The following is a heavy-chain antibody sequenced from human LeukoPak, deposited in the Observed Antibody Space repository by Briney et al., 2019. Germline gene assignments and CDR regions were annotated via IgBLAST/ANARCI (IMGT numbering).Heavy chain of an antibody. D-gene: IGHD1-26*01. CDR1: GFTVSTNS. CDR2: IYSDNT. CDR3: ARAGSGRSPDWFDP. Sequence: GGSLRLSCTVSGFTVSTNSMSWVRQAPGKGLEWVSFIYSDNTHYSDSVKGRFTISRDNSKNTLYLQMNSLRAEDTAVYYCARAGSGRSPDWFDPWDQGTLVTVSS. J-gene: IGHJ5*02. V-gene: IGHV3-66*01.